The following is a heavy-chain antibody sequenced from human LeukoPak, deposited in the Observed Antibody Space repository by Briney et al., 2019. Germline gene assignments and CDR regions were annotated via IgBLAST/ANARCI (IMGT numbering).Heavy chain of an antibody. V-gene: IGHV4-34*01. CDR1: SGPFSGYF. Sequence: SETLSLTCAVSSGPFSGYFWSWIRQPPGKGLEWIGEIHNSGTTNYNPSLNSRVTISEDTSKNQIYLNLRSVTAADTAVYYCARRYYYNLGSFPFDFWGQETLVTVSS. J-gene: IGHJ4*02. D-gene: IGHD3-10*01. CDR2: IHNSGTT. CDR3: ARRYYYNLGSFPFDF.